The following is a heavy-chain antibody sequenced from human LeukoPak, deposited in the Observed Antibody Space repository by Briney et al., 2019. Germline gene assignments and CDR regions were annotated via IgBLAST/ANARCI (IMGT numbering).Heavy chain of an antibody. CDR1: GGTFSSYA. CDR3: ARDLHGALPLLHCSGGSCYFGWFDP. CDR2: IIPILGIA. Sequence: GASVKVSCKASGGTFSSYAISWVRQAPGQGLEWMGRIIPILGIANYAQKFQGRVTITADKSTSTAYMELSSLRSEDTAVYYCARDLHGALPLLHCSGGSCYFGWFDPWGQGTLVTVSS. V-gene: IGHV1-69*04. J-gene: IGHJ5*02. D-gene: IGHD2-15*01.